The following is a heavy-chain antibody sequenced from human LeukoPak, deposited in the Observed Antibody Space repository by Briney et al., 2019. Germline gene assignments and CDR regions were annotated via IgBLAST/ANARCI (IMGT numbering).Heavy chain of an antibody. CDR1: GFTVSSNY. D-gene: IGHD5-24*01. Sequence: GGSLRLSCAASGFTVSSNYMGWVRQAPGKGLEWVSIFYSGGGTSYADSVKGRFTISRDNSKNTLYLQMNSLTAEDTAVYYCAKDYRDGYNLGPPGGFDYWGQGTLVTVSS. CDR3: AKDYRDGYNLGPPGGFDY. V-gene: IGHV3-53*01. J-gene: IGHJ4*02. CDR2: FYSGGGT.